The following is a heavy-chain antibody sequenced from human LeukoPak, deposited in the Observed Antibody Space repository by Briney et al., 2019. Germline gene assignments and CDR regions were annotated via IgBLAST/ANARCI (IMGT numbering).Heavy chain of an antibody. CDR3: ARANFLYCSSTTCLFDF. CDR2: INPNDGDT. D-gene: IGHD2-2*01. V-gene: IGHV1-2*02. J-gene: IGHJ4*02. CDR1: GYTFTDYY. Sequence: ASVKVSCKASGYTFTDYYMHWVRQAPGQGFEWMGWINPNDGDTNYAQKFQGRVTMTRDTSISTAHMEVSRLRSDDTAVYYCARANFLYCSSTTCLFDFWGQGTLVTVSS.